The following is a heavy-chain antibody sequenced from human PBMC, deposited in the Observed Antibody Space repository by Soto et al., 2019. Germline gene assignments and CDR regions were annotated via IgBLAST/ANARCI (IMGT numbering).Heavy chain of an antibody. Sequence: QVQLVQSGAEVEKPGYSVTVSCKASGGTVSSYSISWVRQAPGQGLEWMGWIIPIFGTANYAQKFQGRVTITADESTSKAYIELSSLRSEDKAVYSCARDYGIVVATCWGSGPEETDWGQGTLVTVAS. CDR1: GGTVSSYS. CDR3: ARDYGIVVATCWGSGPEETD. D-gene: IGHD1-26*01. V-gene: IGHV1-69*01. CDR2: IIPIFGTA. J-gene: IGHJ4*02.